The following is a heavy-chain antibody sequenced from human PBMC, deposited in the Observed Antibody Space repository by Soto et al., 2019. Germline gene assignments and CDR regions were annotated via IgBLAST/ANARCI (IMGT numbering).Heavy chain of an antibody. J-gene: IGHJ6*02. D-gene: IGHD2-2*01. V-gene: IGHV3-30*18. CDR1: GFTFSSYG. CDR3: AKELPRPYIVVLPAAIRGMDV. Sequence: PGVSLRLSCAASGFTFSSYGMHWVRQAPGKGLEWVAVISYDGSNKYYADSVKGRFTISRDNSKNTLYLQMNSLRAEDTAVYYCAKELPRPYIVVLPAAIRGMDVWGQGTTVTVSS. CDR2: ISYDGSNK.